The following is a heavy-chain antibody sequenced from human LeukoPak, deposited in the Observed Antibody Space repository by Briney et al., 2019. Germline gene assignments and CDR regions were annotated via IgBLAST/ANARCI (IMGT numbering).Heavy chain of an antibody. CDR2: INHSGST. J-gene: IGHJ4*02. Sequence: SETLSLTCAVYGGSFSGYYWSWIRQPPGKGLEWIGEINHSGSTNYNPSLKSRVTISVDTSKNQFSLKLSSVTAADTAVYYCAKGHIVGATIWGQGTLVTVSS. D-gene: IGHD1-26*01. V-gene: IGHV4-34*01. CDR3: AKGHIVGATI. CDR1: GGSFSGYY.